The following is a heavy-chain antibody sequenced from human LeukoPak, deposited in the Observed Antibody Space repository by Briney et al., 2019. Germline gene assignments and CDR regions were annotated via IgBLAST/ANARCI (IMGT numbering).Heavy chain of an antibody. CDR2: INPSGGST. D-gene: IGHD6-19*01. Sequence: ASVKVSCKASGYTFTSYYMHWVRQAPGQGLEWMGIINPSGGSTSCAQKFQGRVTMTRDTSTSTVYMELSSLRSEDTAVYYCAREGPPGLGAVAFDYWGQGTLVTVSS. CDR1: GYTFTSYY. V-gene: IGHV1-46*01. J-gene: IGHJ4*02. CDR3: AREGPPGLGAVAFDY.